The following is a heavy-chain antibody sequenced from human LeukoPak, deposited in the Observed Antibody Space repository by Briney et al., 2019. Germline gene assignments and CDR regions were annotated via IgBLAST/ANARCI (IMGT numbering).Heavy chain of an antibody. Sequence: EASVRVSCTVSGYTFTGYYMHWVRQAPGQGLEWMGWINPNSGGTNYAQKFQGRVTMTRDTSISTAYMELSRPRSDDTAVYYRARDVKLPAYRYGYYMDVWGKGTTVTVSS. V-gene: IGHV1-2*02. CDR3: ARDVKLPAYRYGYYMDV. J-gene: IGHJ6*03. CDR2: INPNSGGT. D-gene: IGHD5-18*01. CDR1: GYTFTGYY.